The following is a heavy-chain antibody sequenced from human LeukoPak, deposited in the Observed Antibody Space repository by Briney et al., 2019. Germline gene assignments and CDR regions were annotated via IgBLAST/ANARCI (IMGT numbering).Heavy chain of an antibody. D-gene: IGHD4-17*01. CDR3: GRHAYGDSSVAFDI. V-gene: IGHV4-4*02. J-gene: IGHJ3*02. Sequence: SETLCLTCAVSGDSFSSNYCWRWVRQFPGKGLEWIGEVYRRGSTSYNPSLKSRVVISIDKSKNQYSLNLNSVTAADTAMYYCGRHAYGDSSVAFDIWGQGTMVIVSS. CDR1: GDSFSSNYC. CDR2: VYRRGST.